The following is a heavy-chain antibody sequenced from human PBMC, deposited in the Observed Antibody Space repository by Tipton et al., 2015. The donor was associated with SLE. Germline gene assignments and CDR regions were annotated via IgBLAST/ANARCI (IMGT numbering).Heavy chain of an antibody. V-gene: IGHV4-39*07. D-gene: IGHD1-1*01. CDR2: AHYSGIT. CDR3: ARVPGLERSYSYFYYMDV. CDR1: GGSINSYY. Sequence: TLSLTCTVSGGSINSYYWGWIRQPPGKGLEWIGSAHYSGITYYNPSLKSRVTISVDTSKNQLSLRLGSVTAADTAVYYCARVPGLERSYSYFYYMDVWGKGTTVTVSS. J-gene: IGHJ6*03.